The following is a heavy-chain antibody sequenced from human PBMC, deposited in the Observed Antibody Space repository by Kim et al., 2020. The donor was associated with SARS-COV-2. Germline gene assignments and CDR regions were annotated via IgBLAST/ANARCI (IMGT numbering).Heavy chain of an antibody. V-gene: IGHV4-59*01. CDR3: ATSSYTSSWSYFDY. D-gene: IGHD6-13*01. J-gene: IGHJ4*02. Sequence: NPSLKRRSTISLATSKNQFCLKMSAVTAADTAVYYCATSSYTSSWSYFDYWGQGILVTVSS.